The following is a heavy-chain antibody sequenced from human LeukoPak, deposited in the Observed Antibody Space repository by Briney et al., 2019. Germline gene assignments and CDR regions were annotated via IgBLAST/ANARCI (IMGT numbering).Heavy chain of an antibody. CDR1: GGTFSSYA. V-gene: IGHV1-69*01. D-gene: IGHD3-9*01. Sequence: SVKVSCKASGGTFSSYAISWVRQAPGQGLEWMGGIIPIFGTANYAQKFQGRVTITADESTSTAYMELSSLRSEDTAVYYCARDGGQSYDILTGYYNNDWFDPWDQGTLVTVSS. CDR2: IIPIFGTA. J-gene: IGHJ5*02. CDR3: ARDGGQSYDILTGYYNNDWFDP.